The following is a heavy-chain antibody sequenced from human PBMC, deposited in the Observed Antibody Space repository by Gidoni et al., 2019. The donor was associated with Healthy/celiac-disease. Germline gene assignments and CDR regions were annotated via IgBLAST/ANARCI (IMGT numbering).Heavy chain of an antibody. J-gene: IGHJ6*03. V-gene: IGHV3-13*05. D-gene: IGHD2-2*01. Sequence: GGGLVQPGGSLRLSCAASGFTFSSYDMHWVRQATGKGLEWVSAIGTAGDPYYPGSVKGRFTIARENAKNSLYLQMNSLRAGDTAVYYCARGAQRGGVVVPAAINYMDVWGKGTTVTVSS. CDR1: GFTFSSYD. CDR3: ARGAQRGGVVVPAAINYMDV. CDR2: IGTAGDP.